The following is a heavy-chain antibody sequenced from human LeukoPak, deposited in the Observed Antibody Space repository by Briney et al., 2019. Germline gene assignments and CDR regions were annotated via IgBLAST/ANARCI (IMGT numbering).Heavy chain of an antibody. CDR2: ISYDGSNK. J-gene: IGHJ4*02. V-gene: IGHV3-30*18. CDR1: GFTFSSYG. CDR3: AKGRGRYYYDSSGDY. Sequence: PGRSLRLSCAASGFTFSSYGMHWVRQAPGKGLEWVAVISYDGSNKYYADSVKGRFTISRDNSKNTLYLQMNSLRAEDTAVYYRAKGRGRYYYDSSGDYWGQGTLVTVSS. D-gene: IGHD3-22*01.